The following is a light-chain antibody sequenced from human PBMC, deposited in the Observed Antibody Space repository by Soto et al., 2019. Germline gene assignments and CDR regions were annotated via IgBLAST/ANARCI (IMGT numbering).Light chain of an antibody. J-gene: IGLJ2*01. CDR3: AAWDDSLNGPV. CDR2: TNN. CDR1: SSNIGSNP. Sequence: QSVLTQPPSASGTPGQRVTISCSGGSSNIGSNPVNWYQQLPGTAPKLLIYTNNQRPSGVPDRFSGSKSDTSASLAISGLQSDDEADYYCAAWDDSLNGPVFGGGTKPTVL. V-gene: IGLV1-44*01.